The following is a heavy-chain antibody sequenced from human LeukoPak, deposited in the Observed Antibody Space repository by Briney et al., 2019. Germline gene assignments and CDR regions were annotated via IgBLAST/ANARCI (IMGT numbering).Heavy chain of an antibody. Sequence: SETLSLTCAAYGGSFSGFYWSWIRQAPGKGLEWIGEINQSGITNYNPSLKSRATISADTSKSQFSLKVNSVTAADTAVYYCARGGRFGEPFSRYWGQGTLVTVSS. V-gene: IGHV4-34*01. CDR3: ARGGRFGEPFSRY. CDR2: INQSGIT. J-gene: IGHJ4*02. CDR1: GGSFSGFY. D-gene: IGHD3-10*01.